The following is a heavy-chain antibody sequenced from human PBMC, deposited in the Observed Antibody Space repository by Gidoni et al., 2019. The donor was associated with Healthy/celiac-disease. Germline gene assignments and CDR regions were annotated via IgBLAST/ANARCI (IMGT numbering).Heavy chain of an antibody. V-gene: IGHV4-39*07. CDR1: GGSISSSSYY. D-gene: IGHD2-8*01. Sequence: QLQLQESGPGLVKPSETLSLTCTVSGGSISSSSYYWGWIRQPPGKGLEWIGSIYYSGSTYYNPSLKSRVTISVDTSKNQFSLKLSSVTAADTAVYYCARDSESYEFDPWGQGTLVTVSS. CDR2: IYYSGST. J-gene: IGHJ5*02. CDR3: ARDSESYEFDP.